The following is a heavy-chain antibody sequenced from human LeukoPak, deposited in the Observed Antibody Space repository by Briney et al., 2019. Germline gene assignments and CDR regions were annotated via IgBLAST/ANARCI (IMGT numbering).Heavy chain of an antibody. CDR1: GFTFSSYA. D-gene: IGHD3-3*01. CDR2: ISGSGGST. V-gene: IGHV3-23*01. CDR3: AKDKIFGVVIQPMGAFDI. J-gene: IGHJ3*02. Sequence: PGGSLRLSCAASGFTFSSYAMSWVRQAPGKGLEWVSAISGSGGSTYYADSVKGRFTISRDNSKNTLYLQMNSLRAEDTAVYYCAKDKIFGVVIQPMGAFDIWGQGTMVTVSS.